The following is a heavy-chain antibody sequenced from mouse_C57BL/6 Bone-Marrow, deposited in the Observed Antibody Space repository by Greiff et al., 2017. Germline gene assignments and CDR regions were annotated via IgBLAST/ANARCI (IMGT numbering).Heavy chain of an antibody. CDR3: ARSIRGEYYFHDDY. Sequence: QVQLQQPGAELVRPGSSVKLSCKASGYTFTSYWMDWVKQRPGQGLEWIGNIYPSDSETHYNQKFKDKATLTVDKSSSTAYMQLSSLTSEDSAVYYCARSIRGEYYFHDDYWGQGTTLTVSS. J-gene: IGHJ2*01. D-gene: IGHD1-1*01. CDR2: IYPSDSET. V-gene: IGHV1-61*01. CDR1: GYTFTSYW.